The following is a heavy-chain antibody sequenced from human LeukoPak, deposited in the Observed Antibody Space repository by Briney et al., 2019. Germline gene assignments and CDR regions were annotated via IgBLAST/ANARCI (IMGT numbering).Heavy chain of an antibody. CDR3: ATHSPEWRYSGYYNYYYMDV. Sequence: ASVKVSCKASGYTFTGYYMHWVRQAPGQGLEWMGWINPNSGGTSYAQKFQGRVTMTRDTSISTAYMELSRLRSDDTAVYFCATHSPEWRYSGYYNYYYMDVWGKGTTVTVSS. CDR2: INPNSGGT. CDR1: GYTFTGYY. V-gene: IGHV1-2*02. J-gene: IGHJ6*03. D-gene: IGHD5-12*01.